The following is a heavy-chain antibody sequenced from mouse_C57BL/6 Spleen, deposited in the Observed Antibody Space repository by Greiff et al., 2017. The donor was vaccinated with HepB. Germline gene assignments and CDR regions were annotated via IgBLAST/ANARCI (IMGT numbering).Heavy chain of an antibody. CDR3: ARWIYYDYDGYYFDY. Sequence: EVKLMESGGGLVKSGGSLKLSCAASGFTFSDYGMHWVRQAPEKGLEWVAYISSGSSTIYYADTVKGRFTISRDNAKNTLFLQMTSLRSEDTAMYYCARWIYYDYDGYYFDYWGQGTTLTVSS. CDR2: ISSGSSTI. CDR1: GFTFSDYG. D-gene: IGHD2-4*01. J-gene: IGHJ2*01. V-gene: IGHV5-17*01.